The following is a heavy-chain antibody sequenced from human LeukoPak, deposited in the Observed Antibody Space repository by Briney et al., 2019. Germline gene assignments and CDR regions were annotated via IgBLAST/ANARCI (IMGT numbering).Heavy chain of an antibody. CDR1: GFTFSSYA. V-gene: IGHV3-30*04. CDR3: ARDRCHYYYYGMDV. Sequence: PGGSLRLSCAASGFTFSSYAMHWVRQAPGKGLEGVAVISYDGSNKYYADSVKGRFTISRDNSKNTLYLQMNSLRAEDTAVYYCARDRCHYYYYGMDVWGKGTTL. J-gene: IGHJ6*04. CDR2: ISYDGSNK.